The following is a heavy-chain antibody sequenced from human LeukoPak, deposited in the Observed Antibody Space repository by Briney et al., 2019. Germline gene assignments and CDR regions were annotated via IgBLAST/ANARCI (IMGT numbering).Heavy chain of an antibody. D-gene: IGHD6-13*01. CDR2: IYSGGST. V-gene: IGHV3-66*02. CDR3: AGTAAGTRWFDP. Sequence: GESLKISCAASGFTVSSNYMSWVRQAPGKGLEWVSVIYSGGSTYYADSVEGRFTISRDNSKNTLYLQMNSLRAEDTAVYYCAGTAAGTRWFDPWGQGTLVTVSS. J-gene: IGHJ5*02. CDR1: GFTVSSNY.